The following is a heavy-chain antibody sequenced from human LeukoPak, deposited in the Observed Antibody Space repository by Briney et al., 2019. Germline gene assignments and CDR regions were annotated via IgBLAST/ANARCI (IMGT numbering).Heavy chain of an antibody. CDR1: GFTFSSYG. Sequence: PGGSLRLSCAASGFTFSSYGLNWVRQAPAKGLEWISAISGSGGSTFYADSVRGRFTISRDNSKSKLYLQMNSLRVEDAAVYYCARSSGFCSSSTCRKEVAFEIWGQGTVVTVSS. D-gene: IGHD2-2*01. CDR3: ARSSGFCSSSTCRKEVAFEI. J-gene: IGHJ3*02. V-gene: IGHV3-23*01. CDR2: ISGSGGST.